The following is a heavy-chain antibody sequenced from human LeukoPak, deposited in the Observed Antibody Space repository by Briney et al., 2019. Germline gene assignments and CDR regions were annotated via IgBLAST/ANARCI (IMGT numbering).Heavy chain of an antibody. Sequence: GGSLRLSCAASGFTFSNSPMTWVRQAPGKGLEWVSAISSSGGDTIYTDSVKDRFTISRDNSRNTLYLQMNGLRAEDTAVYYCAKGGNNAPLDSWGQGTLVTVSS. V-gene: IGHV3-23*01. J-gene: IGHJ4*02. D-gene: IGHD1/OR15-1a*01. CDR3: AKGGNNAPLDS. CDR1: GFTFSNSP. CDR2: ISSSGGDT.